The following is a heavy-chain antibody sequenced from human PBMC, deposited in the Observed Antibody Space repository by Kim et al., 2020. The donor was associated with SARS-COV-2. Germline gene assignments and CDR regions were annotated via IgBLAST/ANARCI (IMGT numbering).Heavy chain of an antibody. D-gene: IGHD2-2*01. CDR2: IKQDGSEK. CDR1: GFTFSSYW. V-gene: IGHV3-7*01. J-gene: IGHJ4*02. Sequence: GGSLRLSCAASGFTFSSYWMSWVRQAPGKGLEWVANIKQDGSEKYYVDSVKGRFTISRDNAKNSLYLQMNSLRAEDTAVYYCARGDDIVVVPAAIIVYWGQGTLVTVSS. CDR3: ARGDDIVVVPAAIIVY.